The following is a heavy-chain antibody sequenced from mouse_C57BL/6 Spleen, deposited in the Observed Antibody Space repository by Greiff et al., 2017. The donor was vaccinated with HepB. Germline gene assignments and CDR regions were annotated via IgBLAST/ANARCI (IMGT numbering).Heavy chain of an antibody. V-gene: IGHV1-69*01. CDR2: IDPSDSYT. Sequence: VQLQQPGAELVMPGASVKLSCKASGYTFTSYWMHWVEQRPGQGLEWIGEIDPSDSYTNYNQKLKGKSTLTVDKSSSTAYMQLSSLTSEDSAVYYCARVGFVYYAMDYWGQGTSVTVSS. D-gene: IGHD4-1*01. CDR1: GYTFTSYW. J-gene: IGHJ4*01. CDR3: ARVGFVYYAMDY.